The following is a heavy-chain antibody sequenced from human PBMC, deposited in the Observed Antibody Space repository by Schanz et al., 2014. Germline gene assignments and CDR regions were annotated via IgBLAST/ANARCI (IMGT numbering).Heavy chain of an antibody. CDR2: IGNGGVTI. V-gene: IGHV3-11*01. CDR3: ARSGGSVFDY. D-gene: IGHD6-25*01. CDR1: GFPFSDYF. Sequence: VQLLESGGGLVQPGGSLRLSCTASGFPFSDYFMAWIRQPPGRGLEWVSYIGNGGVTIYYADSVKGRFTISRDNSKNALYLRRNSPRAEDTAVYYCARSGGSVFDYWAQGTLVTVSS. J-gene: IGHJ4*02.